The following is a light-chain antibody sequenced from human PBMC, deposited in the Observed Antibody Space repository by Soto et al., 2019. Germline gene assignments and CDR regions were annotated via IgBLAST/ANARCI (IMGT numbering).Light chain of an antibody. V-gene: IGKV3-20*01. CDR1: QSVDSRY. Sequence: ENVLTQSPGTLSLSPGERATLSCRASQSVDSRYLAWYQQKPGQAPRLLIYGASSRATGTPDRFSGSGSGTDFTLTISRLEPEDFAVYYCRQYGSAPQTFGQGTKVEI. CDR2: GAS. J-gene: IGKJ1*01. CDR3: RQYGSAPQT.